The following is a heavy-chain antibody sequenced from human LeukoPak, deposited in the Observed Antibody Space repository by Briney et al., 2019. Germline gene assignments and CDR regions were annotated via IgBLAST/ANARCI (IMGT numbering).Heavy chain of an antibody. Sequence: PGGSLRLSCAASGFTFSTYGMHWVRQAPGKGLEWVAVIWYDGSKDYYADSVKGRFTISRDNSKNTVYLQMNSLRAEDTAVYYCVRDRKYSCSGGSCYFDYWGQGTLVTVSS. D-gene: IGHD2-15*01. J-gene: IGHJ4*02. CDR3: VRDRKYSCSGGSCYFDY. CDR2: IWYDGSKD. CDR1: GFTFSTYG. V-gene: IGHV3-33*01.